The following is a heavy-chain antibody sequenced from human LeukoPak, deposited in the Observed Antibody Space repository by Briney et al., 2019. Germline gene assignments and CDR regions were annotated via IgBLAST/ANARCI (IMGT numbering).Heavy chain of an antibody. CDR1: GYPFTDYY. CDR3: ARGYVGVTPVFDY. J-gene: IGHJ4*02. D-gene: IGHD4-23*01. Sequence: ASVRVSCKASGYPFTDYYMHWVRQAPGQGLEWMGWIIPNSGDTKYERKFHGRVTMTRATSISTNYMDLRGMSSCDTDVDYCARGYVGVTPVFDYWGQGALVTVSS. V-gene: IGHV1-2*02. CDR2: IIPNSGDT.